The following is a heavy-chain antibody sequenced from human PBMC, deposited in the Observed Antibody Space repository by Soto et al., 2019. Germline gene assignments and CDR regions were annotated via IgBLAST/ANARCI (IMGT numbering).Heavy chain of an antibody. V-gene: IGHV1-2*04. CDR2: INLNTGDT. CDR1: GYTFTGYY. D-gene: IGHD5-12*01. J-gene: IGHJ4*02. CDR3: GRDGYTYGQFDY. Sequence: QVQLVQSGAEVKEPGASVKVSCKASGYTFTGYYMHWVRQAPGQGLEWMGWINLNTGDTKYAQKFQGWVTITRDTSINTAYMELSRLKSDDTAVYYCGRDGYTYGQFDYWGQGTLVTVSS.